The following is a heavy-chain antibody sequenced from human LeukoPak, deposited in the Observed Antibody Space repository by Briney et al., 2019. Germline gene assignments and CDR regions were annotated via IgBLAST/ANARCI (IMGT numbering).Heavy chain of an antibody. CDR2: ISSSGSTI. D-gene: IGHD2-2*01. Sequence: GGSLRLSCAASGFTFSSYEMNWARQAPGKGLEWVSYISSSGSTIYYADSVKGRFTISRDNAKNSLYLQMNSLRAEDTAVYYCARGGPDIVVVPAGDAFDIWGQGTMVTVSS. CDR3: ARGGPDIVVVPAGDAFDI. CDR1: GFTFSSYE. J-gene: IGHJ3*02. V-gene: IGHV3-48*03.